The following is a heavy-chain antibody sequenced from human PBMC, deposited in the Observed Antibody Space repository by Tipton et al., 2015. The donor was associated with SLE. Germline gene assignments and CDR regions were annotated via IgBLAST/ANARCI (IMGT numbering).Heavy chain of an antibody. CDR1: GGSISSTNYN. Sequence: TLSLTCIVSGGSISSTNYNWGWIRQPPGKGLEWIGSIYYSGSTYYNPSLKSRVTISVDKSKNQVSLRLTSVAAADTAVYYCARVDSGNLLFDHWGQGTLVTVSS. CDR2: IYYSGST. V-gene: IGHV4-39*07. CDR3: ARVDSGNLLFDH. J-gene: IGHJ4*02. D-gene: IGHD1-26*01.